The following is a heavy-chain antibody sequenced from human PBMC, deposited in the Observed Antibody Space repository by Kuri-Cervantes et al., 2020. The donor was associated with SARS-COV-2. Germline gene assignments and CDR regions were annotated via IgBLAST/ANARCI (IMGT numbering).Heavy chain of an antibody. J-gene: IGHJ5*02. Sequence: GESLKISCAASGFTVSSNYMSWVRQAPGKGLVWVCGINGNGDISAYADAVEGRFTVFRDNAKNSLYLQMNSLRVEDTGLYYCARDQTYYNFWSGRGFFDDWGQGTLVTVSS. CDR2: INGNGDIS. V-gene: IGHV3-20*04. D-gene: IGHD3-3*01. CDR3: ARDQTYYNFWSGRGFFDD. CDR1: GFTVSSNY.